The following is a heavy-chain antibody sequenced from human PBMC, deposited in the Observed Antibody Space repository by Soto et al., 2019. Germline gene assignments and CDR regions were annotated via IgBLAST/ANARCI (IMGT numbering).Heavy chain of an antibody. J-gene: IGHJ5*02. D-gene: IGHD1-26*01. V-gene: IGHV4-61*01. Sequence: PSETLSLTCTVSGGSVSSGSYYWSWIRQPPGKGLEWIGYIYYSGSTNYNPSLKSRVTISVDTSKNQFSLKLSSVTAADTAVYYCARRGFNNWFDPWGQGTLVTVSS. CDR2: IYYSGST. CDR1: GGSVSSGSYY. CDR3: ARRGFNNWFDP.